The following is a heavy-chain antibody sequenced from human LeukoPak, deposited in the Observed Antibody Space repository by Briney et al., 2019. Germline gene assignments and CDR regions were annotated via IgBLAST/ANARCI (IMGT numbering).Heavy chain of an antibody. CDR1: GFTFSSYE. CDR2: ISGSGGST. CDR3: AKAIAAAGIYYSDS. D-gene: IGHD6-13*01. V-gene: IGHV3-23*01. Sequence: GGSLRLSCAASGFTFSSYEMNWVRQAPGKGLEWVSAISGSGGSTYYADSVKGRFTISRDNSKNTLYLQMNSLRAEDTAVYYCAKAIAAAGIYYSDSWGQGSLVTVSS. J-gene: IGHJ4*02.